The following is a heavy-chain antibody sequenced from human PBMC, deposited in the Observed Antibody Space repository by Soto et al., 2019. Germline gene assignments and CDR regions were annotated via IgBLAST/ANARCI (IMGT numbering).Heavy chain of an antibody. CDR3: AREVSSTGAFDH. V-gene: IGHV4-31*02. Sequence: QVQLEQSGPGLVKPSQTLSLTCKISGGSISSLNDYWSWIRQSPGEGLEWIGYIFDSGTAHYNQSLKGRVRISGDTSQSQFSLTIQSVTVADTAVYYCAREVSSTGAFDHWGQGILVTVSS. CDR1: GGSISSLNDY. D-gene: IGHD2-8*02. J-gene: IGHJ5*02. CDR2: IFDSGTA.